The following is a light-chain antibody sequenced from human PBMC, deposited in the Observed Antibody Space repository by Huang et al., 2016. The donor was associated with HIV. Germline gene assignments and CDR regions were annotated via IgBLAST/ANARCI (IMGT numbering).Light chain of an antibody. V-gene: IGKV1-6*01. J-gene: IGKJ2*01. CDR1: QDIRND. CDR3: LQDYHYPST. CDR2: SAF. Sequence: AIQMTQSPSSLSASVGDRVTITCRASQDIRNDLAWYQQTPGRVPKLLIYSAFNLQKGVPSRCSGSGSGTDFSLTISDLRPEDFATYYCLQDYHYPSTFGLGTKLELK.